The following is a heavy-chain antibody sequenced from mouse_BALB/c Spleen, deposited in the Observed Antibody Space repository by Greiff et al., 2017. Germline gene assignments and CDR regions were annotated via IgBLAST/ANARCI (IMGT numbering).Heavy chain of an antibody. J-gene: IGHJ4*01. CDR3: ARTFDYGSSYDYAMDY. CDR2: ISSGGST. V-gene: IGHV5-6-5*01. Sequence: EVQGVESGGGLVKPGGSLKLSCAASGFTFSSYAMSWVRQTPEKRLEWVASISSGGSTYYPDSVKGRFTISRDNARNILYLQMSSLRSEDTAMYYCARTFDYGSSYDYAMDYWGQGTSVTVSS. D-gene: IGHD1-1*01. CDR1: GFTFSSYA.